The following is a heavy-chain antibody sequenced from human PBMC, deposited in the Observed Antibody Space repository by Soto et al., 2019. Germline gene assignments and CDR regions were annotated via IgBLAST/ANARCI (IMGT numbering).Heavy chain of an antibody. CDR3: ARDAAAGLNDY. Sequence: ASVKVSCKASGYTFTSYDINWVRQATGQGLEWMGWISAYNGNTNYAQKLQGRVTMTTDTSTSTAYMELRSLRSDDTAVYYCARDAAAGLNDYWGQGTLVTVSS. J-gene: IGHJ4*02. V-gene: IGHV1-18*01. CDR1: GYTFTSYD. CDR2: ISAYNGNT. D-gene: IGHD6-13*01.